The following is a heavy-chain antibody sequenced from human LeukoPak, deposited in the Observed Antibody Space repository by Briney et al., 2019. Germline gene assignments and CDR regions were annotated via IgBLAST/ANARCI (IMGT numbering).Heavy chain of an antibody. CDR2: INPNSGGT. J-gene: IGHJ6*02. CDR1: GYTFTGYY. Sequence: ASVKVSCKASGYTFTGYYMHWVRQAPGQGLEWMGWINPNSGGTNYAQKFQGRVTMTRDTSISTAHMELSRLRSDDTAVYYCARAYSSSWDYYYYYGMDVWGQGTTVTVSS. V-gene: IGHV1-2*02. CDR3: ARAYSSSWDYYYYYGMDV. D-gene: IGHD6-13*01.